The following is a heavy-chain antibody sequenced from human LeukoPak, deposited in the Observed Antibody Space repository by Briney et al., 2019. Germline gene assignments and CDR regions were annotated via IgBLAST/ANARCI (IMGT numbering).Heavy chain of an antibody. J-gene: IGHJ4*02. Sequence: GGSLRLSCAASGFTFDDYAMHWIRQAPGKGLEWVSGISWNSGSIGYADSVKGRFTISRDNAKNSLYLQMNSLRAEDTALYYCAKGNYYDLPYYFDYWGQGTLVTVSS. CDR3: AKGNYYDLPYYFDY. CDR2: ISWNSGSI. V-gene: IGHV3-9*01. D-gene: IGHD3-22*01. CDR1: GFTFDDYA.